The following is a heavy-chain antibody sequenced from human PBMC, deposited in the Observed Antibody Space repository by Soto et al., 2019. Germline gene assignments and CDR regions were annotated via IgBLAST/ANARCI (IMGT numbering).Heavy chain of an antibody. J-gene: IGHJ3*02. CDR1: GFTFSRYA. Sequence: GGSLRLSCAASGFTFSRYAMHWVRQAPGKGLEWVAHIFTDGTTRYYADSVKGRFTISRDNAKTSLYLQMNSLRAEDTAVYYCAKEPHGSYYTDAFDIWGQGTMVTVSS. D-gene: IGHD1-26*01. CDR2: IFTDGTTR. CDR3: AKEPHGSYYTDAFDI. V-gene: IGHV3-30-3*01.